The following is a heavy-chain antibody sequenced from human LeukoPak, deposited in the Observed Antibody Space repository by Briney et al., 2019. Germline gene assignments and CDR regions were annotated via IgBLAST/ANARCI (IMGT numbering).Heavy chain of an antibody. CDR1: GYTFTGYY. CDR2: FDPEDGET. CDR3: ATSNGWLSGGTHFDY. J-gene: IGHJ4*02. V-gene: IGHV1-24*01. D-gene: IGHD3-22*01. Sequence: ASVKVSCKASGYTFTGYYMHWVRQAPGKGLEWMGGFDPEDGETIYAQKFQGRVTMTEDTSTDTAYMELSSLRSEDTAVYYCATSNGWLSGGTHFDYWGQGTLVTVSS.